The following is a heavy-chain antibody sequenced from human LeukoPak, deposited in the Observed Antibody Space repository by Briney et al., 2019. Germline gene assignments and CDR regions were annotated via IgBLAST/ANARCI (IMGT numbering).Heavy chain of an antibody. CDR2: IYTGGST. J-gene: IGHJ5*02. CDR1: GGSVSSYY. Sequence: SGTLSLTCTVSGGSVSSYYWSWIRQPAGKGLEWIGRIYTGGSTNYNPSLKSRVTMSVDTSKNQFSLKLSSVTAADTAVYYCARDPTYCSGGSCYVSHWFDPWGQGTLVTVSS. D-gene: IGHD2-15*01. CDR3: ARDPTYCSGGSCYVSHWFDP. V-gene: IGHV4-4*07.